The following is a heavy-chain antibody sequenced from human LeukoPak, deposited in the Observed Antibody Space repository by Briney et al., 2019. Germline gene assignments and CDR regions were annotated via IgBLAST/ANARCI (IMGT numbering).Heavy chain of an antibody. D-gene: IGHD2-2*02. Sequence: ASVKVSCKASGYTFTSYGISWVRQAPGQGLEWMGWISAYNGNTNYAQKLQGRVTMTTDTSTSTAYMELRSLRSDDTAVYYCARDWGCSSTSCYTYYYYGMDVWGQGTTVTVSS. CDR1: GYTFTSYG. J-gene: IGHJ6*02. V-gene: IGHV1-18*01. CDR3: ARDWGCSSTSCYTYYYYGMDV. CDR2: ISAYNGNT.